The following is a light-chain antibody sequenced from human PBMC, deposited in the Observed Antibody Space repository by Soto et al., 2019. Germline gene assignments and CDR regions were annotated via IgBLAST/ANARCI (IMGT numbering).Light chain of an antibody. CDR2: DVI. V-gene: IGLV2-11*01. CDR3: SSYAGSYTLEV. J-gene: IGLJ2*01. Sequence: QSAPTQPRSVSGSPGQSVTISCTGTSRDVGAYDYVSWYQQHPGKAPKLMIFDVIERPSGVPDRFSGSKSGNTASLTISGLQAEDDAYYFCSSYAGSYTLEVFGGGTKLTVL. CDR1: SRDVGAYDY.